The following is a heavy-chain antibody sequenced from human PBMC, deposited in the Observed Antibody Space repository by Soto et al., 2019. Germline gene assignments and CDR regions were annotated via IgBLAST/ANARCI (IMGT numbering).Heavy chain of an antibody. V-gene: IGHV5-10-1*01. CDR1: GYTFTTFW. CDR3: ARRFCSTDTCDSWFDP. Sequence: GESLKISCTGFGYTFTTFWISWVRQMPGKGLEWRGRIDPRDSQTNYSPSFQGHVTISVDKSISTAYLQWDSLKASDTAMYYCARRFCSTDTCDSWFDPWGQGTLVTVSS. J-gene: IGHJ5*02. CDR2: IDPRDSQT. D-gene: IGHD1-26*01.